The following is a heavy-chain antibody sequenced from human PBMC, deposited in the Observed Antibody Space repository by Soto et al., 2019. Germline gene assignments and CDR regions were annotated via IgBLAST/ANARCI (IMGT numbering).Heavy chain of an antibody. Sequence: EVQVLESEGGLVQPGGSLRLSCEGSGFTVSSHAMTWIRQAPGNGPEWVSTVTADGGTYYADSVKGRFAMSRDTSENTLYLQMNSLGAEDTAAYYCAPHVSCSGGSCQYDAFAIRGQGTMVTVSS. CDR2: VTADGGT. D-gene: IGHD2-15*01. CDR3: APHVSCSGGSCQYDAFAI. J-gene: IGHJ3*02. V-gene: IGHV3-23*01. CDR1: GFTVSSHA.